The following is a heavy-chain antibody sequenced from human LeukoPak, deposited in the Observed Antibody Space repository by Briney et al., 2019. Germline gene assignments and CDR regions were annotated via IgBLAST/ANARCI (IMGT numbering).Heavy chain of an antibody. CDR2: SYYSGST. CDR1: DVSISTYY. Sequence: SETLSLTCTVSDVSISTYYCSWIRQPPGKGLEGIGYSYYSGSTNYNPSLKSRVTISVDTSKNQFSLKLSSVTAADTAVYYCARSGGLDSFDIWGQGTMVTVSS. D-gene: IGHD3-10*01. V-gene: IGHV4-59*01. CDR3: ARSGGLDSFDI. J-gene: IGHJ3*02.